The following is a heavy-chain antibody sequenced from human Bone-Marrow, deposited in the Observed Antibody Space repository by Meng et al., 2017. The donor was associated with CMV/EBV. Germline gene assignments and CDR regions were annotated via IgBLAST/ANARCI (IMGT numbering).Heavy chain of an antibody. J-gene: IGHJ6*02. Sequence: GESLKISCAASGFTFSSSAMHWVRQAPGKGLEWVAVISYDGSNKYYADSVKGRFTISRDNSKNTLYLQMNSLRAEDTALYYCTKCERSCPSTSCYDPSLDGMHVWGQGTTVTVSS. D-gene: IGHD2-2*01. CDR3: TKCERSCPSTSCYDPSLDGMHV. V-gene: IGHV3-30-3*01. CDR1: GFTFSSSA. CDR2: ISYDGSNK.